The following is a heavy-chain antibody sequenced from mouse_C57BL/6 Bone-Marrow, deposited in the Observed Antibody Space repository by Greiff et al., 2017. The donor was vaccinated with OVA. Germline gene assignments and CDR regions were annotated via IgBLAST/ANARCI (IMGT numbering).Heavy chain of an antibody. CDR2: VYPYNGGT. CDR1: GFTFTDYY. D-gene: IGHD2-5*01. V-gene: IGHV1-36*01. J-gene: IGHJ2*01. CDR3: ARSVYYSNFPPSY. Sequence: VHVKQSGPVLVKPGPSVKISCKASGFTFTDYYMHWVKQSHGKSLEWIGLVYPYNGGTSYNQKFKGKATLTVDTSSSTAYMELNSLTSEDSAVYYCARSVYYSNFPPSYWGQGTTLTVSS.